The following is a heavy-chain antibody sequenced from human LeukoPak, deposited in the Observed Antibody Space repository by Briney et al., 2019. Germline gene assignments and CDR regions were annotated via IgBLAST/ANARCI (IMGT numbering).Heavy chain of an antibody. Sequence: GGSLRLSCAASGFTFDDYAMHWVRQAPGKGLEWVSGISGSGGSTYYADSVRGRFTISRDNARNSLYLQMNSLRDEDTAVYYCAGDRHTAMVYYYYYMDVWGTGTTVTVSS. V-gene: IGHV3-9*01. J-gene: IGHJ6*03. D-gene: IGHD5-18*01. CDR1: GFTFDDYA. CDR3: AGDRHTAMVYYYYYMDV. CDR2: ISGSGGST.